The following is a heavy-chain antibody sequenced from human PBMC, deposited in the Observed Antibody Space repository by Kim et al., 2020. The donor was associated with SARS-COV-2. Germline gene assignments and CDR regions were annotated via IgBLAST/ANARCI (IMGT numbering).Heavy chain of an antibody. CDR2: ISYDGSNK. Sequence: GGSLRLSCAASGFTFSSYAMHWVRQAPGKGLEWVAVISYDGSNKYYADSVKGRFTISRDNSKNTLYLQINSLRAEDTAVYYCARDEGVWGQGTLVTVSS. V-gene: IGHV3-30-3*01. D-gene: IGHD3-10*01. CDR3: ARDEGV. J-gene: IGHJ4*02. CDR1: GFTFSSYA.